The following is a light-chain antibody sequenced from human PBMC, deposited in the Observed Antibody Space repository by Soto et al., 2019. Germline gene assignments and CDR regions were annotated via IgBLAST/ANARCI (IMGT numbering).Light chain of an antibody. CDR2: AAS. V-gene: IGKV1-39*01. J-gene: IGKJ1*01. CDR1: QSISSY. CDR3: QQSYSTPPWT. Sequence: DIQMTQSPSSLSASVGDRVTITCRASQSISSYLNWYQQKPGKAPKPLIYAASSLQSGVPSRVSGSGSGTDFTLTISSLQPEDFATYYCQQSYSTPPWTFGQGTKVDIK.